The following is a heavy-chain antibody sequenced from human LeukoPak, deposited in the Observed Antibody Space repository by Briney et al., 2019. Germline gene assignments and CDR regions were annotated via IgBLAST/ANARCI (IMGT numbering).Heavy chain of an antibody. J-gene: IGHJ4*02. CDR3: ARVRYYYDSSGYTDY. CDR2: INHSGST. CDR1: GESFSGYY. D-gene: IGHD3-22*01. V-gene: IGHV4-34*01. Sequence: SETLSLTCAVYGESFSGYYWSWIRQPPGKGLEWIGEINHSGSTNYNPSLKSRVTISVDTSKNQFSLKLSSVTAADTAVYYCARVRYYYDSSGYTDYWGQGTLVTVSS.